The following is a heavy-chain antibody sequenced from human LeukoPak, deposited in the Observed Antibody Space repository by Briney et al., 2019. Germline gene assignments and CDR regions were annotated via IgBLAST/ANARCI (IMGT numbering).Heavy chain of an antibody. V-gene: IGHV1-69*13. D-gene: IGHD2-2*01. CDR3: ASALKRGYCSSSSCYYYYYYMDV. CDR1: GGTFSSYA. CDR2: IIPIFGTA. J-gene: IGHJ6*03. Sequence: SVKVSCKASGGTFSSYAISWVRQAPGLGLEWMGGIIPIFGTANYAQKFQGRVTITADESTSTAYMELSSLRSEDTAVYYCASALKRGYCSSSSCYYYYYYMDVWGKGTTVTVSS.